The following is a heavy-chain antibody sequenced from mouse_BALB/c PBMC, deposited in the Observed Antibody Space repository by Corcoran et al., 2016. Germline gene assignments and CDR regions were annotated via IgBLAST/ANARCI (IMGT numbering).Heavy chain of an antibody. CDR2: IYHGSGNT. D-gene: IGHD2-10*02. J-gene: IGHJ2*01. V-gene: IGHV1-84*02. Sequence: QIQLQQSGPELVKPGASVMISCQASGYTFTDYYITWVKQKPGQGLEWIGWIYHGSGNTKYNEKFKGKATLTVDTSSSTAYMQLSSLTYEDTAVYVCARGYGNYYFDYWGQGTTLTVSS. CDR3: ARGYGNYYFDY. CDR1: GYTFTDYY.